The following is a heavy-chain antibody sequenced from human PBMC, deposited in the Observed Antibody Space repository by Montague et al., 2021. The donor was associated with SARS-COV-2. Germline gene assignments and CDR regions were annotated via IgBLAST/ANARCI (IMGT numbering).Heavy chain of an antibody. V-gene: IGHV3-30*03. Sequence: LSLTCAVYGGSFSGYYWSWIRQAPGKGLEWVAVISYDGSNKYYADSVKGRFTISRDNSKNTLYLQMDSLRAEDTAVFYCARSSGYCGGDCNSGIDYWGQGTLVTVSS. J-gene: IGHJ4*02. D-gene: IGHD2-21*02. CDR1: GGSFSGYY. CDR2: ISYDGSNK. CDR3: ARSSGYCGGDCNSGIDY.